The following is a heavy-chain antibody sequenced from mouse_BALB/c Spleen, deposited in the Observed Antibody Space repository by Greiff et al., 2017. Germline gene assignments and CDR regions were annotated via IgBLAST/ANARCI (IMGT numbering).Heavy chain of an antibody. Sequence: EVQGVESGGGLVQPGGSMKLSCVASGFTFSNYWMNWVRQSPEKGLEWVAEIRLKSNNYATHYAESVKGRFTISRDDSKSSVYLQMNNLRAEDTGIYYCTRYDYDGLYYAMDYWGQGTSVTVSS. CDR1: GFTFSNYW. D-gene: IGHD2-4*01. V-gene: IGHV6-6*02. CDR3: TRYDYDGLYYAMDY. CDR2: IRLKSNNYAT. J-gene: IGHJ4*01.